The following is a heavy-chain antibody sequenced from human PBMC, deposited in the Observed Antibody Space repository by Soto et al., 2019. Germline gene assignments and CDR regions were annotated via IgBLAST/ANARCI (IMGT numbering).Heavy chain of an antibody. CDR3: TRAERFPRSWFDP. V-gene: IGHV4-30-4*03. CDR2: IYYSGST. D-gene: IGHD3-10*01. J-gene: IGHJ5*02. CDR1: GAPISSGDYY. Sequence: SETLSLTCTVSGAPISSGDYYWSWVRQAPGKGLEWVGYIYYSGSTYYNPSLKRRLDISLDVSKNLFSLRLTSVTAEDTAMYFCTRAERFPRSWFDPWGQGTQVTVSS.